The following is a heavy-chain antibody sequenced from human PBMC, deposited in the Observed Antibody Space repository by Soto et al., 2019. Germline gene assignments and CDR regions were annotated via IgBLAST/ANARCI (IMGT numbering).Heavy chain of an antibody. J-gene: IGHJ4*02. D-gene: IGHD1-26*01. CDR1: VYTFTSYG. Sequence: GXSVKVSCKASVYTFTSYGISWVRQAPGQGLEWMGWINPNSGGTNYAQKFQGRVTMTRDTSISTAYMELSRLRSDDTAVYYCARVRGSPGREFDSWGQGTLVTVSS. V-gene: IGHV1-2*02. CDR2: INPNSGGT. CDR3: ARVRGSPGREFDS.